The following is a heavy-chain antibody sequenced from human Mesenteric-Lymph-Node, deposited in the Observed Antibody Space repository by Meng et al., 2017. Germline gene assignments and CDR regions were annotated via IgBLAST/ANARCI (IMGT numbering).Heavy chain of an antibody. V-gene: IGHV3-7*01. J-gene: IGHJ4*02. CDR1: GFTFSSYW. Sequence: GESLKISCAASGFTFSSYWMSWVRQAPGKGLEWVANIKQDGSEKYYVDSVKGRFTISRDNAKNSLYLQMNSLRAEDTAVYYCARDGDTMIVVGDYWGQGTLVTVSS. CDR2: IKQDGSEK. CDR3: ARDGDTMIVVGDY. D-gene: IGHD3-22*01.